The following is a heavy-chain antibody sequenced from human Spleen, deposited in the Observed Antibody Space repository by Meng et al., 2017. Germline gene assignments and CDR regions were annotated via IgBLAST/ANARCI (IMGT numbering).Heavy chain of an antibody. V-gene: IGHV1-46*01. CDR3: ARGLPDYGGNLFPFDY. CDR2: INPSGGSA. Sequence: ASVKVSCKASGYTFTSYGISWVRQAPGQGLEWMGIINPSGGSASYAQKFQGRVTMTRDTSTSTVYMELSSLRSEDTAVYYCARGLPDYGGNLFPFDYWARGTLAT. CDR1: GYTFTSYG. D-gene: IGHD4-23*01. J-gene: IGHJ4*02.